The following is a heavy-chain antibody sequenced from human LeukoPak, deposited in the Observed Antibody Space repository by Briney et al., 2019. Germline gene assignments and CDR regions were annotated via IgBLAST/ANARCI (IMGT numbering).Heavy chain of an antibody. CDR3: AKELSSITIFGVVIILDY. Sequence: TGESLKISCAASGFTFSSYAMSWVRQAPGKGLEWVSAISGSGGSTYYADSVKGRFTISRDNSKNTLYLQMNSLRADDTAVYYCAKELSSITIFGVVIILDYWGQGTLVTVSS. J-gene: IGHJ4*02. CDR1: GFTFSSYA. CDR2: ISGSGGST. D-gene: IGHD3-3*01. V-gene: IGHV3-23*01.